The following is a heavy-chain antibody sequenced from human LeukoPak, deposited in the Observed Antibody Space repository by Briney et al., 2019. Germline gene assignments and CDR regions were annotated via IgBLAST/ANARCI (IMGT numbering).Heavy chain of an antibody. J-gene: IGHJ4*02. CDR1: GFTFSDYS. CDR3: ARGGGEVDY. Sequence: PGGSLRLSCAASGFTFSDYSMNWVRQAPGKGLERISYISGRSSTIYYADSVKGRFTISRDNAKTSLYLQMNSLRDEDTAVFYCARGGGEVDYWGQGTLVTVSP. V-gene: IGHV3-48*02. D-gene: IGHD3-16*01. CDR2: ISGRSSTI.